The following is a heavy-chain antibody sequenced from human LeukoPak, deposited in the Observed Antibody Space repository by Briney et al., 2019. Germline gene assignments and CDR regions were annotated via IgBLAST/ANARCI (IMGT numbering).Heavy chain of an antibody. Sequence: GSVKASCKASGYTFTSYYMHWVRQAPGQGLEWMGIINPSGGGTSYAQKFQGRVTMTRDTSTSTVYMELSSLRSEDTAVYYCARAYGSGSYTFLFFDYWGQGNPVTVSS. V-gene: IGHV1-46*01. J-gene: IGHJ4*02. CDR3: ARAYGSGSYTFLFFDY. D-gene: IGHD3-10*01. CDR1: GYTFTSYY. CDR2: INPSGGGT.